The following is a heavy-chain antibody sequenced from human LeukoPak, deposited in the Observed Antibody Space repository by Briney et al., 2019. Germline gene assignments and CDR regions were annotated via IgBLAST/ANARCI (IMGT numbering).Heavy chain of an antibody. J-gene: IGHJ4*02. D-gene: IGHD3-10*01. V-gene: IGHV1-8*03. CDR2: MNPNSGNT. Sequence: GASVKVSCKVSGYTLTELSMHWVRQAPGQGLEWMGWMNPNSGNTGYAQKFQGRVTITRNTSISTAYMELSSLRSEDTAVYYCARGGVSHYYAPAVEPFDYWGQGTLVTVSS. CDR3: ARGGVSHYYAPAVEPFDY. CDR1: GYTLTELS.